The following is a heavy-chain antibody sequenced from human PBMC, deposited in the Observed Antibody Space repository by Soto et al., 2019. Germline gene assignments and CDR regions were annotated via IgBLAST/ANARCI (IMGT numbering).Heavy chain of an antibody. D-gene: IGHD1-26*01. CDR1: GDSVSSNNVA. J-gene: IGHJ3*02. Sequence: QVQLQQSGPGLVKPSQTLSLTCVISGDSVSSNNVAWKWIRQSPSRGLERLGRTYYRYKWYTNYTVSVKSPTSLNADTSKLQFSLQQASVTPGDTGVYYCPRGIYSAIDIWGQGTMVTVS. CDR3: PRGIYSAIDI. CDR2: TYYRYKWYT. V-gene: IGHV6-1*01.